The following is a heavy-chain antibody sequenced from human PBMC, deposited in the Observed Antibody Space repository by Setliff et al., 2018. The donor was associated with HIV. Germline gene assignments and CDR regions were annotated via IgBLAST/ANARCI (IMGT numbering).Heavy chain of an antibody. V-gene: IGHV4-28*03. J-gene: IGHJ5*02. CDR1: GGSVTDTIW. Sequence: PSETLSLTCAVSGGSVTDTIWWSWARQAPGKGLEWIGVTNHNPSLKSRVTISLDTSKNQFSLKLSSVTAADTAVYYCARDIQAAGTGWFDPWGQGTLVTVSS. CDR3: ARDIQAAGTGWFDP. D-gene: IGHD6-13*01. CDR2: T.